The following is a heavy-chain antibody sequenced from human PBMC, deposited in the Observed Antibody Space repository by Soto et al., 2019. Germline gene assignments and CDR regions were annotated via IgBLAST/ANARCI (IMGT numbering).Heavy chain of an antibody. CDR1: GFTFSSYA. Sequence: GGSLRLSCAASGFTFSSYAMSWVRQAPGKGLEWVSAISGSGGSTYYADSVKGRFTISRDNSKNTLYLQMNSLRAEDTAVYYCAKERGGSGSYYLPTSGMDVWGQGTTVTVSS. J-gene: IGHJ6*02. CDR2: ISGSGGST. V-gene: IGHV3-23*01. D-gene: IGHD3-10*01. CDR3: AKERGGSGSYYLPTSGMDV.